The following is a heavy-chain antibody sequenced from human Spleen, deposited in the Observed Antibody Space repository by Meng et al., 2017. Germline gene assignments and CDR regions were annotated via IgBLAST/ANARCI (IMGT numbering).Heavy chain of an antibody. Sequence: SETLSLTCTVSGGSISSYYWSWIRQPPGKGLEWIGYIYYSGNTKYNPSLKSRLTISVDTSKNQFSLKLSSVTAADTAVYYCARASYYDSSGYDYWGQGTLVTVSS. D-gene: IGHD3-22*01. CDR2: IYYSGNT. J-gene: IGHJ4*02. CDR1: GGSISSYY. V-gene: IGHV4-59*01. CDR3: ARASYYDSSGYDY.